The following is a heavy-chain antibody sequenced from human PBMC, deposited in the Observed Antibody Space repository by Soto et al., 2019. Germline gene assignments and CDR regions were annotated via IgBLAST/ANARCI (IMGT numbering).Heavy chain of an antibody. J-gene: IGHJ6*02. CDR2: TFTGGST. V-gene: IGHV3-53*02. CDR3: AKKPPSSIQGWAFGMDV. CDR1: GFSVTTNY. Sequence: ELQLVETGGGLIQPGGSLRLSCLASGFSVTTNYIIWVRQPPGKGLEWVSNTFTGGSTHYAEYVKGRFSISRDNSKNTVYLQMNNLRVEDTAVYYCAKKPPSSIQGWAFGMDVWGQGTTVSVSS. D-gene: IGHD1-26*01.